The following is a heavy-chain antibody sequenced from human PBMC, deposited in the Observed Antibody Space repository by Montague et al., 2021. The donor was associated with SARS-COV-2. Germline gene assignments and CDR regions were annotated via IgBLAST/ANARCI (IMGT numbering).Heavy chain of an antibody. CDR1: GGSISSSSYY. J-gene: IGHJ5*02. CDR2: IHYSGST. D-gene: IGHD2-2*01. CDR3: AAQSSGGYCSSSSCYVWFDP. Sequence: SETLPLTCTVSGGSISSSSYYWGWIRQPPGKGLEWIGSIHYSGSTYYNPSLKSRVTISVDTSKKHFSLKLSSVTAAGTAVYFCAAQSSGGYCSSSSCYVWFDPWGQGTLVTVSS. V-gene: IGHV4-39*01.